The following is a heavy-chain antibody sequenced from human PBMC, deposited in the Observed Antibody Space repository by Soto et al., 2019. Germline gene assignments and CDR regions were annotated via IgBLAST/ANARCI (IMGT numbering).Heavy chain of an antibody. D-gene: IGHD1-1*01. V-gene: IGHV4-4*02. CDR1: SGSISSSNW. CDR2: IYHSGST. CDR3: ARETSGTTGTRWFDP. J-gene: IGHJ5*02. Sequence: QVQLQESGPGLVKPSGTLSLTCAVSSGSISSSNWWSWVRQPPGKGLEWIGEIYHSGSTNYNPSLKRRVTISVDKSKNQFSLKLSSVTAADTAVYYCARETSGTTGTRWFDPWGQGTLVTVSS.